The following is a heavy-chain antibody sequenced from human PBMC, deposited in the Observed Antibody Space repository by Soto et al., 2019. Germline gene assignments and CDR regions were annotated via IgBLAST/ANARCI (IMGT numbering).Heavy chain of an antibody. D-gene: IGHD5-12*01. CDR3: ARWLSPLDNWFDP. CDR1: GGSISSYY. J-gene: IGHJ5*02. V-gene: IGHV4-59*01. Sequence: SETLSLTCTVSGGSISSYYWSWVRQPPGKGLEWIGYIYYSGSTNYNPSLKSRVTISVDTSKNQFSLKLSSVTAADTAVYYCARWLSPLDNWFDPWGQGTLVTVS. CDR2: IYYSGST.